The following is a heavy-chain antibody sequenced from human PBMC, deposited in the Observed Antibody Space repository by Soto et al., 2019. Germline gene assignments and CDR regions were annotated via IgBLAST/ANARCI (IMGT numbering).Heavy chain of an antibody. D-gene: IGHD3-10*01. CDR2: IIPIFGTA. CDR3: ARARRPWRSASGDWFDP. J-gene: IGHJ5*02. V-gene: IGHV1-69*01. Sequence: QVQLVQSGAEVKKPGSSVKVSCKASGGTFSSHAISWVRQAPGQGLEWMGGIIPIFGTANYAQKFQGRVTITADESTSTAYMELSSLSSEDTAVYYCARARRPWRSASGDWFDPWGQGTLVTVSS. CDR1: GGTFSSHA.